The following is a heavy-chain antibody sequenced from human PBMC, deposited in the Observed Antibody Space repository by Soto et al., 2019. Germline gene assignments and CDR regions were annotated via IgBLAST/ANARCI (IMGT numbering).Heavy chain of an antibody. Sequence: SETLSLTCAVYGGSFGGYYWTWIRQPPGTGLEWIGEINHSGSTNYNPSLKSRVTISVDTSKNQFSLKLTSVTAADTAVYYCARDKITGLFDYWGQGTLVTSPQ. CDR2: INHSGST. CDR3: ARDKITGLFDY. D-gene: IGHD2-8*02. J-gene: IGHJ4*02. V-gene: IGHV4-34*01. CDR1: GGSFGGYY.